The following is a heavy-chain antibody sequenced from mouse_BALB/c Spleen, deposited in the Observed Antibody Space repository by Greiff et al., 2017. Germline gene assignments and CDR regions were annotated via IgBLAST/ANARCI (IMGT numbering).Heavy chain of an antibody. CDR3: ARKSDYGNYWFAY. CDR1: GYTFTSYY. Sequence: QVQLQQPGAELVKPGASVKLSCKASGYTFTSYYMYWVKQRPGQGLEWIGGINPSNGGTNFNEKFKSKATLTVDKSSSTAYMQLSSLTSEDSAVYYCARKSDYGNYWFAYWGQGTLVTVSA. J-gene: IGHJ3*01. CDR2: INPSNGGT. D-gene: IGHD2-1*01. V-gene: IGHV1S81*02.